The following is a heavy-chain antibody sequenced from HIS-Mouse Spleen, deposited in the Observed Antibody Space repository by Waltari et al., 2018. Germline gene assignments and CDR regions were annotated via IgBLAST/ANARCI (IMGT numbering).Heavy chain of an antibody. Sequence: QVQLQESGPGLVKPSQTLSLTCTVSGGSISSGGYYWSWIRQHPGKGREWIGYIYYSGSTSDNPSLKSRVARSVDTSKNQFSLKLSSVTAADTAVYYCARSPYYDFWSGYSDNWFDPWGQGTLVTVSS. V-gene: IGHV4-31*03. D-gene: IGHD3-3*01. J-gene: IGHJ5*02. CDR1: GGSISSGGYY. CDR2: IYYSGST. CDR3: ARSPYYDFWSGYSDNWFDP.